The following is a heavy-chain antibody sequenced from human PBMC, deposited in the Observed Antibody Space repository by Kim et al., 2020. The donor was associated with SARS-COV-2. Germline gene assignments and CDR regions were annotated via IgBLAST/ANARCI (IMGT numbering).Heavy chain of an antibody. J-gene: IGHJ2*01. CDR3: AKKGIPGRGQGYFDL. CDR2: ICDGGGNK. V-gene: IGHV3-23*01. Sequence: GGSLRLSCAASGFTFSSFAMTWVRQAPGKGLEWVSVICDGGGNKYYADSVKGRFTISRDNSKNTLYLQMNSLRAEDTAVYYCAKKGIPGRGQGYFDLWGRGTLVTVSS. CDR1: GFTFSSFA. D-gene: IGHD6-13*01.